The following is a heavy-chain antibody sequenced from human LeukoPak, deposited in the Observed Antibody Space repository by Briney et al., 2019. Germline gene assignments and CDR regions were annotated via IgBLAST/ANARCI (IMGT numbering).Heavy chain of an antibody. V-gene: IGHV3-64*02. J-gene: IGHJ4*02. CDR3: ARVLSGYDY. Sequence: GGSLRPSCAASGFTFSSYSMHRVRQAPGKGLEYVSAISGNGGNTYYADSVNGRFTISRDNSKNTLYLQMGSLRAEDMAVYYCARVLSGYDYWGQGTLVTVSS. CDR1: GFTFSSYS. CDR2: ISGNGGNT. D-gene: IGHD3-22*01.